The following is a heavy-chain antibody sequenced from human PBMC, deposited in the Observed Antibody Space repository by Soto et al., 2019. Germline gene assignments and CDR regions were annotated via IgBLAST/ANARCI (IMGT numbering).Heavy chain of an antibody. CDR3: TRQHLDVPVASAIDY. J-gene: IGHJ4*02. CDR1: GFTFSGST. D-gene: IGHD6-19*01. CDR2: IPSKTNTYAT. V-gene: IGHV3-73*02. Sequence: EVQLVESGGGLVQPGGSLKLSCAASGFTFSGSTIHWVRQTSGKGLEWVGRIPSKTNTYATAYAASVKGRFTISRDDSKNTAYLQINSLKTEDTAVYYCTRQHLDVPVASAIDYWGQGTLVTVSS.